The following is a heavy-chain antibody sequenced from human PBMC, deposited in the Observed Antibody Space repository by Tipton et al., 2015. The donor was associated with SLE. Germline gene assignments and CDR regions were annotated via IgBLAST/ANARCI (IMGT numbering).Heavy chain of an antibody. V-gene: IGHV4-39*01. J-gene: IGHJ3*02. D-gene: IGHD2-15*01. CDR3: ARISPRTPHAFDI. CDR2: IYYSGST. Sequence: TLSLTCTVSGGSISSSSYYWGWIRRPPGKGLEWIGSIYYSGSTYYNPSLKSRVTISVDTSKNQFSLKLSSVTAADTAVYYCARISPRTPHAFDIWGQGTMVTVSS. CDR1: GGSISSSSYY.